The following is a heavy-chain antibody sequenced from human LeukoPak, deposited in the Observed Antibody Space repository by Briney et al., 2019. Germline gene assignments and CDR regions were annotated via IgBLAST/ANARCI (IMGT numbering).Heavy chain of an antibody. CDR2: ISGSGGST. J-gene: IGHJ6*03. CDR3: ARAPDPFYYYYMDV. Sequence: PGGSLRLSCAASGFTFSSYGMSWVRQAPGKGLEWVSAISGSGGSTYYADSVKGRFTISRDNAKNSLYLQMNSLRAEDTAVYYCARAPDPFYYYYMDVWGKGTTVTVSS. CDR1: GFTFSSYG. V-gene: IGHV3-23*01.